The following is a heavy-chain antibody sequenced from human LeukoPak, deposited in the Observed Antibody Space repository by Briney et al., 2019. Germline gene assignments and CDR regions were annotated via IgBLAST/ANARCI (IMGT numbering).Heavy chain of an antibody. CDR2: ISSSSSYM. J-gene: IGHJ3*02. V-gene: IGHV3-21*01. D-gene: IGHD6-13*01. Sequence: PGGSLRLSCAASGFTFSSYSMNWVRQAPGKGLEWVSSISSSSSYMYYADSVKGRFTISRDNAKNSLYLQMNSLRAEDTAVYYCARGPYSSSWYGDAFDIWGQGTMVTVSS. CDR1: GFTFSSYS. CDR3: ARGPYSSSWYGDAFDI.